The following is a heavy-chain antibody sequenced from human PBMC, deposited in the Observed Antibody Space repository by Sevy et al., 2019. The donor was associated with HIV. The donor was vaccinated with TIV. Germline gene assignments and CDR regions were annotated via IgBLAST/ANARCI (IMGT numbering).Heavy chain of an antibody. V-gene: IGHV3-66*02. Sequence: GGSLRLSCAISGFIVNDKYIIWVRQAPGKGLEWVSVIFSSGSTYYADSGKGRFTISRDNSKNTVYLQMNSVRAEDTAVDYLVSLFLSYRSGWSYFDYWGQGTLVTVSS. CDR3: VSLFLSYRSGWSYFDY. J-gene: IGHJ4*02. CDR2: IFSSGST. D-gene: IGHD6-19*01. CDR1: GFIVNDKY.